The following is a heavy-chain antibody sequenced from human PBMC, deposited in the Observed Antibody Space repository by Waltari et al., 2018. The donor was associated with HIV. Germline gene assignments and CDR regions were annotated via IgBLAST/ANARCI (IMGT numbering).Heavy chain of an antibody. CDR3: ARQYSDTDPYFDF. J-gene: IGHJ4*02. CDR2: LNPYTGST. V-gene: IGHV1-2*06. CDR1: GFTFTAFF. D-gene: IGHD5-12*01. Sequence: QVQLVQSEAEVRKPGASIKVSCKTSGFTFTAFFIHWVRQAPGQGLEWMGRLNPYTGSTLYRQKFQGRLTVTMDPSIAKAYMKLDGLTSDDTATYFCARQYSDTDPYFDFWGQGTRVTVSS.